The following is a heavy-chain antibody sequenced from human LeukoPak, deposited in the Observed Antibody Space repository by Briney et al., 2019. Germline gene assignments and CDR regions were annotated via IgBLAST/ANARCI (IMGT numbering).Heavy chain of an antibody. CDR3: AKDPIAAAGTLDY. J-gene: IGHJ4*02. CDR1: GFTFSSYG. D-gene: IGHD6-13*01. Sequence: PGGPLRLSCAASGFTFSSYGMHWVRQAPGKGLEWVAFIRYDGSNKYYADSVKGRFTISRDNSKNTLYLQMNSLRAEDTAVYYCAKDPIAAAGTLDYWGQGTLVTVSS. CDR2: IRYDGSNK. V-gene: IGHV3-30*02.